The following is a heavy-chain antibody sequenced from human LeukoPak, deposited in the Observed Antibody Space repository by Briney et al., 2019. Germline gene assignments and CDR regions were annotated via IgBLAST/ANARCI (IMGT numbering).Heavy chain of an antibody. CDR1: GFTFSSYA. D-gene: IGHD5-18*01. CDR3: AKLNGVTFDY. J-gene: IGHJ4*02. Sequence: GASLRLSCAASGFTFSSYAMSWVRQAPGKGLEWVSAISGSGGSTYYADSVKGRFTISRDNSRNTLYLQMNSLRAEDTAVYYCAKLNGVTFDYWGQGTLVTVSS. V-gene: IGHV3-23*01. CDR2: ISGSGGST.